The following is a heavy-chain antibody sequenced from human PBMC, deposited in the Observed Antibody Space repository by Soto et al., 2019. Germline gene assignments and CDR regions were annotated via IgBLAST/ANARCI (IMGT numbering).Heavy chain of an antibody. J-gene: IGHJ4*02. V-gene: IGHV4-31*03. Sequence: SETLSLTCTVSGGSISSGGYYWSWIRQHPGKGLEWIGYIYYSGSTYYNPSLKSRVTISVDTSKNQFSLKLSSVTAADTAVYYCARGKTVTTRFDYWGQGTLVTAPQ. CDR3: ARGKTVTTRFDY. D-gene: IGHD4-17*01. CDR1: GGSISSGGYY. CDR2: IYYSGST.